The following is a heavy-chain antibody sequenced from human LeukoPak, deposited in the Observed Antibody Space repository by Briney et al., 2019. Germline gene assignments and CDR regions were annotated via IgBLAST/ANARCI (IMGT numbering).Heavy chain of an antibody. V-gene: IGHV4-59*01. CDR2: IYYSGST. J-gene: IGHJ4*02. Sequence: SETLSLTCTVSGGSISSYYWSWIRQPPGKGLEWIGYIYYSGSTNYNPSLKSRVTISVDTSKNQFSLKLSSVTAADTAVYYCARDLGGPKHFDYWGQGTLVTVSS. CDR3: ARDLGGPKHFDY. CDR1: GGSISSYY. D-gene: IGHD4-23*01.